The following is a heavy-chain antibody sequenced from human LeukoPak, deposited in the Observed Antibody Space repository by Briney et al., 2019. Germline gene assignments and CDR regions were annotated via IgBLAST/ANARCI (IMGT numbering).Heavy chain of an antibody. Sequence: SGGSLRLSCAASGFTVSSYAMHWVRQPIGKGLEWVSAHGIAGDTFYPGSVKGRFTISRENAKNSLYLQMNSLRAEDTAMYYCARQKQSHGNFDYWGQGTLVTVSS. CDR1: GFTVSSYA. CDR2: HGIAGDT. CDR3: ARQKQSHGNFDY. J-gene: IGHJ4*02. D-gene: IGHD1-26*01. V-gene: IGHV3-13*01.